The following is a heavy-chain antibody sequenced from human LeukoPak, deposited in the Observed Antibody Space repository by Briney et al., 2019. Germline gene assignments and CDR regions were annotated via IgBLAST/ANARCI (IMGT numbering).Heavy chain of an antibody. J-gene: IGHJ4*02. CDR1: GYRFASYW. CDR3: ARLLGYCSGGSCYSFDY. Sequence: GESLKISCKGSGYRFASYWICWVRQMPGKGLEWMGIIYPGDSDTRYSPSFQGQVTISADKTISTAYLQWSSLKASDTAMYYCARLLGYCSGGSCYSFDYWGQGTLVTVSS. D-gene: IGHD2-15*01. V-gene: IGHV5-51*01. CDR2: IYPGDSDT.